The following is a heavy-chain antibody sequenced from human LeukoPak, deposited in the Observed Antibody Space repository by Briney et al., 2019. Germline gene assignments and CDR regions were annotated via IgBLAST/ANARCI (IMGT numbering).Heavy chain of an antibody. V-gene: IGHV7-4-1*02. CDR2: INTNTGNP. D-gene: IGHD6-13*01. J-gene: IGHJ6*02. Sequence: ASVKVSCKASGYTFTSYAMNWVRQAPGQGLEWMGWINTNTGNPTYAQGFTGRFVFSLDTSVSKAYLQISSLKAEDTAVYYCARDTYSSSWYWYGMDVWGQGTTVTVSS. CDR3: ARDTYSSSWYWYGMDV. CDR1: GYTFTSYA.